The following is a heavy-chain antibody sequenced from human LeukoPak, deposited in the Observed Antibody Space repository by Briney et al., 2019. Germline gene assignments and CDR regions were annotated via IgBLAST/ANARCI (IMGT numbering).Heavy chain of an antibody. CDR2: IYHSGST. V-gene: IGHV4-4*02. CDR1: GGSISGSNW. Sequence: PSGTLSLTCAVSGGSISGSNWWSWVRQPPGKGLEWIGEIYHSGSTNYNPSLKSRVTISVDKSKNQFSLKLSSVTAADTAVYYCARGGGSKSYYDFWSGYSYYFDYWGQGTLVTVSS. D-gene: IGHD3-3*01. CDR3: ARGGGSKSYYDFWSGYSYYFDY. J-gene: IGHJ4*02.